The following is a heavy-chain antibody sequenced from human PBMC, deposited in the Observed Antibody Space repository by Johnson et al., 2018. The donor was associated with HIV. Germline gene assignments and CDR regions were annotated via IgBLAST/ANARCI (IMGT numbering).Heavy chain of an antibody. D-gene: IGHD7-27*01. Sequence: QVQLVESGGGLVQPGRSLRLSCAASGFTFSSYAMHWVRQAPGKGLEWVAVISYDGSNKYYADSVKGRFTISRDNSKNTLYLQMNSLRAEDTAVYYCASRTGWDAFDIWGQGTMVTVSS. CDR2: ISYDGSNK. CDR1: GFTFSSYA. V-gene: IGHV3-30*04. CDR3: ASRTGWDAFDI. J-gene: IGHJ3*02.